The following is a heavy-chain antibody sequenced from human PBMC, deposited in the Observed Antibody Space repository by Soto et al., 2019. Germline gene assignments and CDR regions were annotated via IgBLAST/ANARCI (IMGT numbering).Heavy chain of an antibody. J-gene: IGHJ6*02. CDR3: ARVSGIYYYGMDV. D-gene: IGHD3-10*01. V-gene: IGHV4-34*01. Sequence: SETLSLTCAVHGGSFSDYYWSWIRQPPGKGLEWIGEINHSGRTNYNPSLKSRVTISVDTSKNQFSLKLSSMTAADTAVYYCARVSGIYYYGMDVWGQGTTVTVSS. CDR1: GGSFSDYY. CDR2: INHSGRT.